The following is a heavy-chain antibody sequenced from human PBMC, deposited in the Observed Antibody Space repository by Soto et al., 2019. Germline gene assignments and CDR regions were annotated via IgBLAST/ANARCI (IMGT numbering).Heavy chain of an antibody. D-gene: IGHD3-22*01. CDR2: IYHGGST. J-gene: IGHJ5*02. CDR1: GGSITSSSYY. CDR3: ARVGPWVPYYYDSSPYTFENWFDP. V-gene: IGHV4-39*02. Sequence: SETLSLTCTVSGGSITSSSYYWGWIRQPPGKGLEWIGSIYHGGSTYYNPSLNSRVTLSIDMTNNHVSLILNSVTAADTAVYYCARVGPWVPYYYDSSPYTFENWFDPWGQGTLVTVSS.